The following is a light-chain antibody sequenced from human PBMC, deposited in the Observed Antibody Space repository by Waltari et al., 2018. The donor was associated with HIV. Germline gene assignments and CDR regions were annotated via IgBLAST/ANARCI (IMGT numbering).Light chain of an antibody. V-gene: IGKV1-39*01. CDR1: QNINRY. CDR3: QQSQAIPAT. CDR2: GSS. J-gene: IGKJ2*01. Sequence: DIQMTQSPSSLSASVGDRVTITCRANQNINRYLNWYRQKPGKAPTLLIFGSSTLQSGVPSRFSASGSGIDFIITITGVQHEDFATYFCQQSQAIPATFGQGTK.